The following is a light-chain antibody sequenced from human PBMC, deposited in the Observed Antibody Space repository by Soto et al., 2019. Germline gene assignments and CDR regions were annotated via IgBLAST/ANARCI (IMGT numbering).Light chain of an antibody. CDR3: LQDINYPWT. J-gene: IGKJ1*01. CDR2: DAS. Sequence: DIQMTQSPSAISASVGDRFTITCRASQGINNYLVWFQQKPGKAPKLLIYDASTLESGVPSRFSGSGSGTDFTLAISSLQPEDSATYYCLQDINYPWTFGQGTKVDIK. V-gene: IGKV1-17*03. CDR1: QGINNY.